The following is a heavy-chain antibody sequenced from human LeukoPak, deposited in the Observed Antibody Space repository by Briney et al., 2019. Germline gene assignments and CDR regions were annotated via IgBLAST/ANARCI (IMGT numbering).Heavy chain of an antibody. J-gene: IGHJ6*03. CDR1: GDTFSSYA. V-gene: IGHV1-69*05. D-gene: IGHD6-6*01. Sequence: SVKVSCKASGDTFSSYAISWVRQAPGQGLEWMGGIIPIFGTANYAQKFQGRVTITTDESTSTAYMELSSLRSEDTAVYYCARSSYSSSSGGYYYYYMDVWGKGTTVTVSS. CDR2: IIPIFGTA. CDR3: ARSSYSSSSGGYYYYYMDV.